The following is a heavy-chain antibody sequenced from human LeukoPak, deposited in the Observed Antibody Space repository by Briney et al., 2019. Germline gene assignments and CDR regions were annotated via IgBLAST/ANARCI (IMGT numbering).Heavy chain of an antibody. D-gene: IGHD3-10*01. CDR2: ISSSGSTI. CDR1: GFTFSSYE. CDR3: ARVAKGGWFGELLSHFDY. J-gene: IGHJ4*02. V-gene: IGHV3-48*03. Sequence: GGSLRLSCAASGFTFSSYEMNWARQAPGKGLEWVSYISSSGSTIYYADSVKGRFTISRDNAKNSLYLQMSSLRAEDTAVYYCARVAKGGWFGELLSHFDYWGQGTLVTVSS.